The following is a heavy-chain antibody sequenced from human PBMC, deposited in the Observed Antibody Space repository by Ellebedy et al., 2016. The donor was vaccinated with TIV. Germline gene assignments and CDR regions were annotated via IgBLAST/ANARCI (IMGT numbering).Heavy chain of an antibody. D-gene: IGHD2/OR15-2a*01. Sequence: MPSETLSLTCAIYGDSVSNNGAAWNWIRQSPSRGLEWLGRTYYRSKWFNDYAVSVKSRITINPDISKNQFTLQLTSVTPLDTAVYFCASAPSWCYSCLDVWGQGTAVTVSS. CDR2: TYYRSKWFN. V-gene: IGHV6-1*01. CDR1: GDSVSNNGAA. J-gene: IGHJ6*02. CDR3: ASAPSWCYSCLDV.